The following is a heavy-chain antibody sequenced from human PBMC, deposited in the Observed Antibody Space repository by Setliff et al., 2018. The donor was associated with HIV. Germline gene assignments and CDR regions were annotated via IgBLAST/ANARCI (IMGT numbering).Heavy chain of an antibody. CDR1: GGSISSSSYY. V-gene: IGHV4-39*01. D-gene: IGHD6-19*01. Sequence: PSETLSLTCTVSGGSISSSSYYWGWIRQPPGKGLEWIGSIYCSGSTYYNPSLKSRVTISLDTSKNQLSLKLSSVTAADTAVYYCASYYRVSGWYQEASWFFDLWGRGTLVTVSS. J-gene: IGHJ2*01. CDR2: IYCSGST. CDR3: ASYYRVSGWYQEASWFFDL.